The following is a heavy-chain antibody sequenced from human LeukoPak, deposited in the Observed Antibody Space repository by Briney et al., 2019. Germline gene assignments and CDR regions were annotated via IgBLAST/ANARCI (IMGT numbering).Heavy chain of an antibody. J-gene: IGHJ3*02. CDR1: GFTFSNYR. CDR3: AREGRNDAFDI. CDR2: IKEDGSEE. Sequence: GGSLRLSCAASGFTFSNYRMNWVRHSPGRGLEWVANIKEDGSEEHYADSVKGRFTISRDNAKNSLYLQMNSLRAEDTAVYYCAREGRNDAFDIWGQGTMVTVSS. V-gene: IGHV3-7*01.